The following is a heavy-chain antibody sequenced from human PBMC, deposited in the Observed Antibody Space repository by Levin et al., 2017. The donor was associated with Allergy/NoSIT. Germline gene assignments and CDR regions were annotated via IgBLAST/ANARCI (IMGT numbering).Heavy chain of an antibody. D-gene: IGHD2-15*01. CDR2: ISFDGTNK. V-gene: IGHV3-30-3*01. CDR1: GFTFSTYA. J-gene: IGHJ3*02. CDR3: AGRISGGSWKDAFDI. Sequence: GGSLRLSCAASGFTFSTYAMHWVRQAPGKGLEWVAVISFDGTNKYYADSVKGRFTISRDNSKNTLYLQMNSLRAGDTAVYYCAGRISGGSWKDAFDIWGQGTMVTVSS.